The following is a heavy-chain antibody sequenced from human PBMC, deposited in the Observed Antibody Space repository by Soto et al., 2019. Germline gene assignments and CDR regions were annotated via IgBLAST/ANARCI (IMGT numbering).Heavy chain of an antibody. D-gene: IGHD4-17*01. CDR1: GFTVDDYA. J-gene: IGHJ4*02. V-gene: IGHV3-9*01. Sequence: SLRLSCVASGFTVDDYAMHWVRQAPGKGLEWVSGISANGGNVDYADSVKGRFTVSRDNAKNSLFLQMNSLRPEDTALYYCAKDMKWGGMTTIHYFDSWGQGTLVTVS. CDR3: AKDMKWGGMTTIHYFDS. CDR2: ISANGGNV.